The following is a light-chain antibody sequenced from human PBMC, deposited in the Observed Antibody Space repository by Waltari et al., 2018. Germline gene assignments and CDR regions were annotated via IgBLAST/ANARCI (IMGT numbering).Light chain of an antibody. V-gene: IGLV3-1*01. CDR3: XAWDKTXGV. CDR1: XLGDKL. J-gene: IGLJ1*01. CDR2: QND. Sequence: SFEXXQAPSVSVSPGQTATIXCSXDXLGDKLXCWFQQKPGQSPILVMFQNDRRPSGVPERFSGSRSGDTAXXXISGXXXMDEAXYXXXAWDKTXGVXXGXTXVSVL.